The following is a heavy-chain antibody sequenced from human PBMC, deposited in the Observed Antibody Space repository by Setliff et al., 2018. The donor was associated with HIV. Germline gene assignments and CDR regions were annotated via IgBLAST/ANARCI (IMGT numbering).Heavy chain of an antibody. CDR1: GYTFTRYY. V-gene: IGHV1-2*02. J-gene: IGHJ4*02. CDR3: MRGREIGSRSPLELSDY. D-gene: IGHD1-26*01. Sequence: ASVKVSCKTSGYTFTRYYIHWVRQAPGQGIEWMAWIDPKSGETNYEQEFQGRVTLTRDTSISTAYLELTSLRSDDTAIFYCMRGREIGSRSPLELSDYCGQGTLVTVSS. CDR2: IDPKSGET.